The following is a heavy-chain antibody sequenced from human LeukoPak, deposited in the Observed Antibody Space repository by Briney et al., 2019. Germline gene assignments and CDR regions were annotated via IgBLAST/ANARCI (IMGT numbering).Heavy chain of an antibody. Sequence: PGGSLRLSCAASGFTFSNYDMSWFRQAPGKGLVWVSTISSSGTIMYYADSMKGRFTTSRDNSKNSLYLQLNSLRAEDTAVYYCATVGILRSSDYWGQGTLVTVSS. CDR1: GFTFSNYD. CDR2: ISSSGTIM. J-gene: IGHJ4*02. CDR3: ATVGILRSSDY. V-gene: IGHV3-48*03. D-gene: IGHD4-17*01.